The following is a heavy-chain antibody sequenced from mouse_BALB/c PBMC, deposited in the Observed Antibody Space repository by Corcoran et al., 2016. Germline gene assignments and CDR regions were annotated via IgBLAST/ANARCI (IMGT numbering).Heavy chain of an antibody. J-gene: IGHJ3*01. D-gene: IGHD2-14*01. CDR2: INPYNGGT. Sequence: EVQLQQSGPELVKPGASMKISCKSSGYSFTGYTMNWLKQSHGMNLEWIGLINPYNGGTSYNQKFKGKATLTVDKSSSTAYMELLSLTPEDSAVYYWARNRYDGSWFAYWGQGTLVTVSA. CDR3: ARNRYDGSWFAY. V-gene: IGHV1-18*01. CDR1: GYSFTGYT.